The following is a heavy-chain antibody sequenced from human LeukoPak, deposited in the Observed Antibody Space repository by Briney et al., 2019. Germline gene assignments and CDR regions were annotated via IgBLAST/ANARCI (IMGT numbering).Heavy chain of an antibody. Sequence: PSETLSLTCTVSGGSLSSYYWSWIRQPPGKGLEWIGYIYYSGSTNYNPSLKSRVTISLDTSKNQFSLKPSSVTAADTAVYYCARGLPDPFDYWGQGDLVTVSS. CDR2: IYYSGST. CDR3: ARGLPDPFDY. D-gene: IGHD1-14*01. J-gene: IGHJ4*02. CDR1: GGSLSSYY. V-gene: IGHV4-59*01.